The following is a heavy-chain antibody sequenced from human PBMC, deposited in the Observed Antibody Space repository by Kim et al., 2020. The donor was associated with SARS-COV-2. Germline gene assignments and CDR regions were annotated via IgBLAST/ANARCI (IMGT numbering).Heavy chain of an antibody. Sequence: LSLTCAASGFTFSDYYMSWIRQAPGKGLEWVSYISSSSSYTNYADSVKGRFTISRDNAKNSLYLQMNSLRAEDTAVYYCASPSSYCSSTSCYVFWGQ. D-gene: IGHD2-2*01. CDR3: ASPSSYCSSTSCYVF. CDR2: ISSSSSYT. V-gene: IGHV3-11*03. J-gene: IGHJ1*01. CDR1: GFTFSDYY.